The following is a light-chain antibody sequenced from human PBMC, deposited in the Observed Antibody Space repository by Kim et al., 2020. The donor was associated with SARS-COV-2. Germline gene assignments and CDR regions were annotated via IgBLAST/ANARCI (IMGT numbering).Light chain of an antibody. CDR3: QQYNNWLSWT. J-gene: IGKJ1*01. CDR2: GAS. Sequence: SPGERATRSCRASQSVSSNLAWYQQKPGQAPRLLSYGASTRATGIPARFSGSGSGTEFTLTISSLQSEDFAVYYCQQYNNWLSWTFGQGTKVDIK. V-gene: IGKV3-15*01. CDR1: QSVSSN.